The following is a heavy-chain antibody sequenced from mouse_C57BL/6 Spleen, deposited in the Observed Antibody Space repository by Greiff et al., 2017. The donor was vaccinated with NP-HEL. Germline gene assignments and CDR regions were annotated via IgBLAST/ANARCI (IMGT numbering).Heavy chain of an antibody. D-gene: IGHD2-3*01. Sequence: VQLKESGPGLAKPSQTLSLTCSVTGYSITSDYWNWIRKFPGNKLEYMGYISYSGSTYYYPSLKSRIPITRDTSKNQYYQQLNSVTTEDTATYYCARLGIDDGYYYFDYWGQGTTLTVSS. CDR3: ARLGIDDGYYYFDY. CDR2: ISYSGST. J-gene: IGHJ2*01. CDR1: GYSITSDY. V-gene: IGHV3-8*01.